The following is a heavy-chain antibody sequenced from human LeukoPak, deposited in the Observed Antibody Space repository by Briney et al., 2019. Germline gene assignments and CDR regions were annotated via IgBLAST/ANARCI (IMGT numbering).Heavy chain of an antibody. J-gene: IGHJ6*03. CDR1: GFTFSSYE. CDR2: ISSSGSTI. CDR3: AKDRAAARYYYMDV. V-gene: IGHV3-48*03. Sequence: PGGSLRLSCAASGFTFSSYEMNWVRQAPGKGLEWVSYISSSGSTIYYADSVKGRFTISRDNSKNTLYLQMNSLRAEDTAVYYCAKDRAAARYYYMDVWGKGTTVTISS. D-gene: IGHD6-25*01.